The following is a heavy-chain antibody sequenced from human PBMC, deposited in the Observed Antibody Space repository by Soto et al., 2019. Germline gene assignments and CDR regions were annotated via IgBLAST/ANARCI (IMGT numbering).Heavy chain of an antibody. CDR1: GGSFSGYY. D-gene: IGHD2-21*01. J-gene: IGHJ4*02. V-gene: IGHV4-34*01. CDR3: ARDKIAGLFDY. Sequence: QVQLQQWGAGLLKPSETLSLTCAVYGGSFSGYYWTWIRPPPGTGLEWIGEINHSGSTNYNPSLKSRVTISVDTAKNLFSRKLTSATAADPAVYYCARDKIAGLFDYWGQGTLVTVSS. CDR2: INHSGST.